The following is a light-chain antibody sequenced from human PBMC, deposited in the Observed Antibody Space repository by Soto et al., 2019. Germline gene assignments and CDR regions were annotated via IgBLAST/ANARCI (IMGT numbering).Light chain of an antibody. V-gene: IGKV4-1*01. J-gene: IGKJ4*01. CDR2: WAS. CDR3: QQYNTYPLT. CDR1: QSVLYSSNNKNY. Sequence: DIVMTQSPDSLAVSLGERATINCKSSQSVLYSSNNKNYLAWYQQKPGQPPKLLIYWASTRESGVPDRFSGSGSGTDFTLTISSLQADDFATYYCQQYNTYPLTFGGGTTVEIK.